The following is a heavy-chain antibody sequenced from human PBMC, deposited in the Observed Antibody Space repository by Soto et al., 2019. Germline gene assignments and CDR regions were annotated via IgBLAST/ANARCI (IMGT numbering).Heavy chain of an antibody. CDR3: AISANYDFWSGYSPHWFDP. Sequence: LGESLKISCKGSGYSFTSYWIGWVRQMPGKGLEWMGIIYPGDSDARYSPSFQGQVTISADKSISTAYLQWSSLKASDTAMYYCAISANYDFWSGYSPHWFDPWGQGTLVTVSS. D-gene: IGHD3-3*01. CDR1: GYSFTSYW. CDR2: IYPGDSDA. J-gene: IGHJ5*02. V-gene: IGHV5-51*01.